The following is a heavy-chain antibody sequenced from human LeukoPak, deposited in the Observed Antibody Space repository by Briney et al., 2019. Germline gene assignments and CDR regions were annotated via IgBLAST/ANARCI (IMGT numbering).Heavy chain of an antibody. CDR1: VFSYGDYP. CDR3: LRALAATIGQWYFDY. J-gene: IGHJ4*02. V-gene: IGHV3-49*04. D-gene: IGHD5-12*01. CDR2: FRSKSYGGTI. Sequence: GGSLRLFCRPSVFSYGDYPVSWVRQAPGKGLEWVGFFRSKSYGGTIQYAASVKGRFTISRDDSKSIAYLQMNSLKTDDTAVYYCLRALAATIGQWYFDYWGQGTLVTVSS.